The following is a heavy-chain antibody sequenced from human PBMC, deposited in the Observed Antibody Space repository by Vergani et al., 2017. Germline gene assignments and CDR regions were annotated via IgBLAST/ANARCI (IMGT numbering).Heavy chain of an antibody. J-gene: IGHJ4*02. V-gene: IGHV3-21*04. CDR3: ARDFELFFDSSGYSSFYFDY. CDR2: ISSSSSYI. Sequence: EVQLVESGGGLVKPGGSLRLSCAASGFTFSSYSMNWVRQAPGKGLEWVSSISSSSSYIYYADSVKGRFTISRDNAKNSLYLQMNSLRAEDTAVYYCARDFELFFDSSGYSSFYFDYWGQGTLVTVSS. CDR1: GFTFSSYS. D-gene: IGHD3-22*01.